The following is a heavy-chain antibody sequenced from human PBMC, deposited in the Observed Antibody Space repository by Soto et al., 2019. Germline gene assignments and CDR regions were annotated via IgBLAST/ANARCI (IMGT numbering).Heavy chain of an antibody. D-gene: IGHD1-1*01. V-gene: IGHV3-23*01. CDR3: AKPQRSYNWNNGGVDV. Sequence: EVELLESGGGLVQPGGSLRLSCAASGFAFSSFAMSWVRQAPGKGLEWVSGSSSSGQGAYYADSVKGRFTVSRDNSQNTLYLQMTSLRAEDAGVYYCAKPQRSYNWNNGGVDVWGQGTTVTVSS. CDR2: SSSSGQGA. J-gene: IGHJ6*02. CDR1: GFAFSSFA.